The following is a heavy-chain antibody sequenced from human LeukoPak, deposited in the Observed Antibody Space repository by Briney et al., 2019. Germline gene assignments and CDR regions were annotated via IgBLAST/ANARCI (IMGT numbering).Heavy chain of an antibody. V-gene: IGHV3-11*01. CDR3: ARGGWSRGWFDP. Sequence: SGGSLRLSCAASGFKFRDYCMSWIRQAPGKGLEWISYITMSGSVIQYSSSVKGRFTTSRDNARNSLYLQMNSLRADDTAVYYCARGGWSRGWFDPWGQGTLVTVSS. CDR1: GFKFRDYC. D-gene: IGHD6-19*01. J-gene: IGHJ5*02. CDR2: ITMSGSVI.